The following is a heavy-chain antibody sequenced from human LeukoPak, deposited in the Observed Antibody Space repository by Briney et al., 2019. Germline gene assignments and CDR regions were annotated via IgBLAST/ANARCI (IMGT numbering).Heavy chain of an antibody. CDR3: ARVAYYYGSGSYYRGVDY. Sequence: GGSLRLSCAASGFTFSSYWMSWVRQAPGKGLEWVANIKQDGSEKYYVDSVKGRFTISSDDAKNSLYLQMNSLRAEDTAVYYCARVAYYYGSGSYYRGVDYWGQGTLVTVSS. V-gene: IGHV3-7*03. CDR2: IKQDGSEK. D-gene: IGHD3-10*01. J-gene: IGHJ4*02. CDR1: GFTFSSYW.